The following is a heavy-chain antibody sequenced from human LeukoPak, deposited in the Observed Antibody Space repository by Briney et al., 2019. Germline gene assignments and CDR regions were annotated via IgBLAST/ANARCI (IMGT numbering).Heavy chain of an antibody. CDR2: IYYSGST. Sequence: PSETLSLTCTVSGGSISSSNYYWGWIRQPPGKGLEWIGRIYYSGSTYYNPSLKSRATISVDTSKNQFSLKLSSVTAADTAVYYGAKLSPSSSYRAFDIWGQGTMVTVSS. V-gene: IGHV4-39*01. D-gene: IGHD6-13*01. CDR1: GGSISSSNYY. CDR3: AKLSPSSSYRAFDI. J-gene: IGHJ3*02.